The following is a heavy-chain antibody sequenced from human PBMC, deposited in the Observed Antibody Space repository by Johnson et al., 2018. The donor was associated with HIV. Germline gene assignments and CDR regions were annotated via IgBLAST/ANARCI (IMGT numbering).Heavy chain of an antibody. J-gene: IGHJ3*02. Sequence: QVQLVESGGGLVKPGGSLRLSCAASGFTFSDYYMSWIRQAPAKGLEWISYISNSGSTIYYADSVKGRFPISRDNAKNLLYLQMNSLRAEDTAVYYCARPGGDPLTDDAFDIWGQGTMVTVSS. CDR1: GFTFSDYY. D-gene: IGHD2-21*02. V-gene: IGHV3-11*04. CDR2: ISNSGSTI. CDR3: ARPGGDPLTDDAFDI.